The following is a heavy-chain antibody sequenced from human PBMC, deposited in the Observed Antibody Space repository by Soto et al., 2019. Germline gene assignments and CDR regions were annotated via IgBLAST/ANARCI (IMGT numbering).Heavy chain of an antibody. J-gene: IGHJ5*02. Sequence: PSETLSLTCAVYGGSFSGYYWSWIRQPPGKGLEWIGEINHRGSTNYNPSLKSRVTISVDTSRNQFSLKLSSVTAADTAVYYCARGIGYSYGYNWFDPWGQGTLVTVSS. CDR3: ARGIGYSYGYNWFDP. D-gene: IGHD5-18*01. CDR1: GGSFSGYY. V-gene: IGHV4-34*01. CDR2: INHRGST.